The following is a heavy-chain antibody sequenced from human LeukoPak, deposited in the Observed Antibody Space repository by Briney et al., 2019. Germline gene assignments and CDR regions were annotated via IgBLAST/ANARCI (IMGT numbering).Heavy chain of an antibody. V-gene: IGHV3-73*01. J-gene: IGHJ4*02. CDR2: IRSKANNYAT. Sequence: TGGSLRLSCAASGFTFSGSAMHWVRQASGKGLEWVARIRSKANNYATAYSASVKGRFTISRDDSKNTAYLQMNSLKTEDTAVYYCTRHAARGVPFDYWGERTLVTVSS. CDR1: GFTFSGSA. CDR3: TRHAARGVPFDY. D-gene: IGHD3-10*01.